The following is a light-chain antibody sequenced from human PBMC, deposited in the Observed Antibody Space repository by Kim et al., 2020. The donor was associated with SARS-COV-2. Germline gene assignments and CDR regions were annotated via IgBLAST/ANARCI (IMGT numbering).Light chain of an antibody. CDR3: QQYDNWPYT. CDR2: AAS. CDR1: QSVSRN. Sequence: ETVMTQSPATLYVSPGETATLSCRASQSVSRNLAWYQQKPGQAPRFVIYAASIRAPGIPARFSGSASGTEFTLTIHIPQSEDFAVYYCQQYDNWPYTFGQGTKREIK. V-gene: IGKV3D-15*03. J-gene: IGKJ2*01.